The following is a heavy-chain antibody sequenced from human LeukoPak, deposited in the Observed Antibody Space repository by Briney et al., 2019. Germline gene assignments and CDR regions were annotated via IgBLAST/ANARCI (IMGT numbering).Heavy chain of an antibody. CDR3: AKDRGKEVRGVDYFDN. D-gene: IGHD3-10*01. Sequence: GGSLRLSCAASGFTFGDAGMSWVRQAPGKGLEWVSAISGSGGSTYYADSVKGRFTISRDNSKNTLYLQMNSLRAEDTAVYYCAKDRGKEVRGVDYFDNWGQGTLVTVSS. CDR1: GFTFGDAG. CDR2: ISGSGGST. V-gene: IGHV3-23*01. J-gene: IGHJ4*02.